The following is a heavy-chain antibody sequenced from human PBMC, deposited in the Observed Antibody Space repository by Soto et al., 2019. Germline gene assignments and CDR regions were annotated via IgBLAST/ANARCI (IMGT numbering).Heavy chain of an antibody. Sequence: EVQLVESGGGLVQPGGSLRLSCAASGFTVSSNYMSWVRQAPGKGLEWVSVIYSGGSTYYADSVKGRFTISRQNYKHTLYLQMNSLRAEDTAVYYCARVQYYYGSGTRAGWFDPWGQGTTVTVSS. D-gene: IGHD3-10*01. CDR3: ARVQYYYGSGTRAGWFDP. V-gene: IGHV3-53*04. CDR2: IYSGGST. CDR1: GFTVSSNY. J-gene: IGHJ5*02.